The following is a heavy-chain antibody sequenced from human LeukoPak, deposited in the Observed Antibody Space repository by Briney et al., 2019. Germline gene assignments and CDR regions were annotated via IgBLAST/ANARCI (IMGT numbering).Heavy chain of an antibody. Sequence: ASVKVSCKASGYTFTSYYMHWVRQAPGQGLEWMGGIIPIFGTANYAQKFQGRVTITADKSTSTAYMELSSLRSEDTAVYYCARGLTYYGIDYWGQGTLVTVSS. J-gene: IGHJ4*02. CDR2: IIPIFGTA. D-gene: IGHD3-3*01. V-gene: IGHV1-69*06. CDR1: GYTFTSYY. CDR3: ARGLTYYGIDY.